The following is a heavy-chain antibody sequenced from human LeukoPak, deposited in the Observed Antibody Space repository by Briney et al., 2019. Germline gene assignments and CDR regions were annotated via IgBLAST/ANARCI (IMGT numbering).Heavy chain of an antibody. D-gene: IGHD6-6*01. J-gene: IGHJ6*03. CDR2: IIPIFGTA. CDR3: ARLTYSSSSKVGYYYYMDV. V-gene: IGHV1-69*13. CDR1: GGTFSSYA. Sequence: SVKVSCKASGGTFSSYAISWVRQAPGQGLEWMGGIIPIFGTANYAQKFQGRVTITADESTSTAYMELSSLRSEDTAVYYCARLTYSSSSKVGYYYYMDVWGKGTTVTVSS.